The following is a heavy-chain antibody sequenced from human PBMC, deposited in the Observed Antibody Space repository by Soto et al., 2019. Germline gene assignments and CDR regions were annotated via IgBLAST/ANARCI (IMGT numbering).Heavy chain of an antibody. V-gene: IGHV1-3*01. CDR3: ASCRDGYNWDYYYYGMDV. D-gene: IGHD1-1*01. CDR1: GYTFTSYA. Sequence: ASVKVSCKASGYTFTSYAMHWVRQAPGQRLEWMGWINAGNGNTKYSQKFQGRVTITRDTSASTAYMELSSLRSEDTAVYYCASCRDGYNWDYYYYGMDVWGQGTTVTV. J-gene: IGHJ6*02. CDR2: INAGNGNT.